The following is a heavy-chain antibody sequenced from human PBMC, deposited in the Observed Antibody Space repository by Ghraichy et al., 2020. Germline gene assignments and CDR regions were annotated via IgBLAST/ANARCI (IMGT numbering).Heavy chain of an antibody. CDR1: GFTFSNYW. CDR3: ARAFVSRWLRLTPEYFDF. D-gene: IGHD5-12*01. CDR2: IKQDGSEK. V-gene: IGHV3-7*03. J-gene: IGHJ4*02. Sequence: GESLNISCAASGFTFSNYWMSWVRQGPGKGLEWVANIKQDGSEKYYVDSVKGRVTISRDNAKNSLYLQMSSLRAEDTAVYYCARAFVSRWLRLTPEYFDFWGQGTLVTVSS.